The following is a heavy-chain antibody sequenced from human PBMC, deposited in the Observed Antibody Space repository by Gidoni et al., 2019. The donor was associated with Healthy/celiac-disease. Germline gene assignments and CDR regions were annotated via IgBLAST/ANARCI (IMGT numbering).Heavy chain of an antibody. CDR3: AKSLTSGWLRDNWFDP. CDR1: GFTFSSYA. J-gene: IGHJ5*02. V-gene: IGHV3-23*01. D-gene: IGHD5-12*01. Sequence: EVQLLESGGGLVQPGGSLRLSCAAAGFTFSSYAMSWVRQAPGKRLGWVSAISGSGGSTYYADSVKGRFTISRDNSKNTLYLQMNSLRAEDTAVYYCAKSLTSGWLRDNWFDPWGQGTLVTVSS. CDR2: ISGSGGST.